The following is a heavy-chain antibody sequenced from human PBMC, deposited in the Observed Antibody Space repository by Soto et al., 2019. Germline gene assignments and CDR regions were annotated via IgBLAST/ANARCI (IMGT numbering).Heavy chain of an antibody. Sequence: ASVKVSCKASGYTFTSYGISWVRQATGQGLEWMGWMNPNSGNTGYAQKFQGRVTMTRNTSISTAYMELSSLRSEDTAVYYCAREAAALGNDYWGQGTLVTVSS. CDR2: MNPNSGNT. CDR3: AREAAALGNDY. CDR1: GYTFTSYG. J-gene: IGHJ4*02. D-gene: IGHD2-2*01. V-gene: IGHV1-8*02.